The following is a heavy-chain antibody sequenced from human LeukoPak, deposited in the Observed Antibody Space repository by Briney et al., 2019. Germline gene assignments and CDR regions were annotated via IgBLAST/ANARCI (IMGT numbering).Heavy chain of an antibody. CDR2: VNPNSGGA. V-gene: IGHV1-2*02. J-gene: IGHJ4*02. CDR1: GYTFSGYH. D-gene: IGHD3-22*01. CDR3: ARGLQYFDNSGYKRLDS. Sequence: GASAKVSCKASGYTFSGYHIHWVRQAPGEGLEWMGWVNPNSGGANSAQKFQGRVTMTKDTSISTAYMELSRLRHDDTAVYYCARGLQYFDNSGYKRLDSWGQGTLVTVSS.